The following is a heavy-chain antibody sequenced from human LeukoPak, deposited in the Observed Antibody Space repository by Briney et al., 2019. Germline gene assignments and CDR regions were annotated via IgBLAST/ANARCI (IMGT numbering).Heavy chain of an antibody. CDR1: GGSISSYY. Sequence: PSETLSLTCTVSGGSISSYYWSWIRQPPGKGLEWIGSIYYSGSTYYNPSLKSRVTISVDTSKNQFSLKLSSVTAADTAVYYCARVGRTVAGTRWFDPWGQGTLVTVSS. CDR2: IYYSGST. D-gene: IGHD6-19*01. CDR3: ARVGRTVAGTRWFDP. V-gene: IGHV4-59*08. J-gene: IGHJ5*02.